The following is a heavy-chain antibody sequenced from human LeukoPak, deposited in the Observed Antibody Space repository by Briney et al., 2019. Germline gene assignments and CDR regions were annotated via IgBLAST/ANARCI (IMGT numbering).Heavy chain of an antibody. CDR3: AELGITMIGGV. D-gene: IGHD3-10*02. Sequence: PGGALRLSCAASGFTFSSYERKWVRQARGKGLEWVSYISSSGSTIYDADSVKGRFTISRDNAKNSLYLQMNSLRAEDTAVYYCAELGITMIGGVWGKGTTVTISS. V-gene: IGHV3-48*03. J-gene: IGHJ6*04. CDR2: ISSSGSTI. CDR1: GFTFSSYE.